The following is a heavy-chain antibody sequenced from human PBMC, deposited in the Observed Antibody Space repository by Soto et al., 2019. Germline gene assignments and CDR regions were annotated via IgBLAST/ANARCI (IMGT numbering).Heavy chain of an antibody. CDR3: AKTRFSEWVQPYFAY. J-gene: IGHJ4*02. D-gene: IGHD3-3*01. CDR2: ISGSGGST. CDR1: GFTFSSYS. V-gene: IGHV3-23*01. Sequence: GGSLRLSCAASGFTFSSYSMSWVRQAPGKGLEWVSAISGSGGSTYYADSVKGRFTISRDNSKNTLYLQMNSLRAEDTAVYYCAKTRFSEWVQPYFAYWGQGTLVTVSS.